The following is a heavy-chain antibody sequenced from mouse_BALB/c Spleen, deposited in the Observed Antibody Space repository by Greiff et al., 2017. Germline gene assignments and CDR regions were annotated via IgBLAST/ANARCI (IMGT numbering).Heavy chain of an antibody. V-gene: IGHV14-4*02. CDR2: IDPENGDT. D-gene: IGHD2-4*01. J-gene: IGHJ1*01. Sequence: VQLKESGAELVRSGASVKLSCTASGFNFTDYYMHWVKQRPEQGLEWIGWIDPENGDTEYAPKFQGKATMTADTSSNTAYLQLSSLTSEDTSVYYCVAHLRITNESWYFDVWGAGTTGTVSS. CDR3: VAHLRITNESWYFDV. CDR1: GFNFTDYY.